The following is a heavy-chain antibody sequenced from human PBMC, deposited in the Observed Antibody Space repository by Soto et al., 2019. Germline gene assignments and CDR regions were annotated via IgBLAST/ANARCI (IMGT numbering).Heavy chain of an antibody. CDR2: IYYSGST. CDR1: GGSISSGGYY. Sequence: SETLSLTCTVSGGSISSGGYYWSWIRQHPGKGLEWIGYIYYSGSTYYNPSLKSRVTISVDTSKNQFSLKLSSVTAADTAVYYCARDRGDFWSGYYYYYGMDVWGQGTTVTVS. D-gene: IGHD3-3*01. J-gene: IGHJ6*02. CDR3: ARDRGDFWSGYYYYYGMDV. V-gene: IGHV4-31*03.